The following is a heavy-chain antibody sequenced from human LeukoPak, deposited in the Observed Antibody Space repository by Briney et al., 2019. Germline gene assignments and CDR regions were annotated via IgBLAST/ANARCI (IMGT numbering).Heavy chain of an antibody. CDR1: GYTFTSYD. CDR2: MNPNSGNT. D-gene: IGHD3-3*01. CDR3: ARNEHYDSWSGYLGFFDF. J-gene: IGHJ4*02. Sequence: ASVKVSCKASGYTFTSYDINWVRQATGQGLEWMGWMNPNSGNTGYAQKFQGRVTMTRNTSISTAYMELSSLRSEDTAVYYCARNEHYDSWSGYLGFFDFWGQGTLVTVSS. V-gene: IGHV1-8*01.